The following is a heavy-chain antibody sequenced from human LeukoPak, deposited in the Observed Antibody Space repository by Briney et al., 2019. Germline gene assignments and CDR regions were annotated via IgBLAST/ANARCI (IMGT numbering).Heavy chain of an antibody. CDR3: ARDGLFNWFDP. CDR2: IYYSGST. CDR1: GGSISSYS. D-gene: IGHD3-10*01. V-gene: IGHV4-59*12. J-gene: IGHJ5*02. Sequence: PSETLSLTCTVSGGSISSYSWSWIRQPPGKGLEWIAYIYYSGSTNYNPSLKSRVTISVDTSKNQFSLELSSVTAADTAVYYCARDGLFNWFDPWGQGTLVTVSS.